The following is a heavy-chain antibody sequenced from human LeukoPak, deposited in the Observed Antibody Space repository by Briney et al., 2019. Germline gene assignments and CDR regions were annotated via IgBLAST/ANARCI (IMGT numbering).Heavy chain of an antibody. Sequence: GGSLRLSCAASGFTVSSIYMSWVRQAPGKGLERVSVIYSGGNTYYADSVKGRLTISRDNAKNSLYLQMNSLRAEDTAVYYCARDVPHFGDYSAANYYYYGMDVWGQGTTVTVSS. CDR1: GFTVSSIY. D-gene: IGHD4-17*01. CDR3: ARDVPHFGDYSAANYYYYGMDV. V-gene: IGHV3-53*01. CDR2: IYSGGNT. J-gene: IGHJ6*02.